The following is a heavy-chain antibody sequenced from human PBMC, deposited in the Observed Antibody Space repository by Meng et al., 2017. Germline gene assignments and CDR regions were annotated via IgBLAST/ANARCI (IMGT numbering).Heavy chain of an antibody. J-gene: IGHJ4*02. CDR2: IWYDGSEK. CDR1: GFTFRNYG. CDR3: VHHDSSGYYFLY. Sequence: QVRRVESGGGVVQPGRSLRLSCAASGFTFRNYGMHWVRQAPAKGLEWVAVIWYDGSEKYYGDSVKGRFTISRHNSKNTLYLQMNSLRAEDTAVYYCVHHDSSGYYFLYWGQGTLVTVSS. V-gene: IGHV3-33*01. D-gene: IGHD3-22*01.